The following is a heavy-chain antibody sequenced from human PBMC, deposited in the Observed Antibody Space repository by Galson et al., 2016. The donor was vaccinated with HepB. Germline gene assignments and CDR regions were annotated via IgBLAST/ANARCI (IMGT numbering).Heavy chain of an antibody. D-gene: IGHD3-3*01. CDR1: GDTFSRFA. CDR2: IIPVFGTT. J-gene: IGHJ4*02. CDR3: GSQRVGLVIIPY. Sequence: SVKVSCKASGDTFSRFAISWVRQVPGQGLEWMGEIIPVFGTTNYAQKFQGRVTITADKSTSTDFMEVSSLRAEDTAVYYCGSQRVGLVIIPYWGQGTLVTVSS. V-gene: IGHV1-69*06.